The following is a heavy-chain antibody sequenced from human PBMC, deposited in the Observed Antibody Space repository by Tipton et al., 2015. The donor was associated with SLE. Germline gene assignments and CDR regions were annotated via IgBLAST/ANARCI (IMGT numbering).Heavy chain of an antibody. V-gene: IGHV4-31*03. CDR1: GGSISSGGYY. CDR2: IYYSGST. Sequence: TLSLTCTVPGGSISSGGYYWSWIRQHPGKGLEWIGYIYYSGSTYYNPSLKSRVTISVDTSKNQFFLRLRSVTAADTAVYYCARSGYSSGWYRGRFDIWGQGTMFTVSS. J-gene: IGHJ3*02. D-gene: IGHD6-19*01. CDR3: ARSGYSSGWYRGRFDI.